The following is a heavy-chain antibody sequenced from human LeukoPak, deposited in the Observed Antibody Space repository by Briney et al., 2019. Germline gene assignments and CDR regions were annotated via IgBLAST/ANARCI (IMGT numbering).Heavy chain of an antibody. CDR1: GFTFSSYA. V-gene: IGHV3-30-3*01. CDR3: ASLGDSSSSNYYYYYMDV. Sequence: PGRSLRLSCAASGFTFSSYAMHWVRQAPGKGLEWVAVISYDGSNKYYADSVKGRFTISRDNSKNTLYLQMNSLRAEDTAVYYCASLGDSSSSNYYYYYMDVWGKGTTVTVSS. J-gene: IGHJ6*03. D-gene: IGHD6-6*01. CDR2: ISYDGSNK.